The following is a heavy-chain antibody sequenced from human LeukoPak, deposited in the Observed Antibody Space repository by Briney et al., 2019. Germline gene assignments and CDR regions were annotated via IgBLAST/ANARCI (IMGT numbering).Heavy chain of an antibody. CDR2: IKKDGSEK. CDR3: ARVISGYCSGDDCWGTFDI. D-gene: IGHD2-15*01. CDR1: GFTFSSYW. Sequence: GGSLRLSCAASGFTFSSYWMTWVRQAPGKGLEWVANIKKDGSEKYYVDSVKGRFTISRDNPKNSLYLQMNSLRAADTAVYYCARVISGYCSGDDCWGTFDIWGQGTMVTVSS. V-gene: IGHV3-7*03. J-gene: IGHJ3*02.